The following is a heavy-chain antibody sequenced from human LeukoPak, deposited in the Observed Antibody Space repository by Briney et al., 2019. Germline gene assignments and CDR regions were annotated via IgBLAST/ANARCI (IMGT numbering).Heavy chain of an antibody. CDR3: ATEAIVVVTARDYWYFDL. Sequence: ASVSVSCTASGYIFTTYSISWVRQAPGQGLEWMGRIIPILGIPNYAQKFQGRVTITADKSTTTAYMELSSLRSEDTAVYYCATEAIVVVTARDYWYFDLWGRGTLVTVSP. V-gene: IGHV1-69*04. D-gene: IGHD2-21*02. CDR1: GYIFTTYS. CDR2: IIPILGIP. J-gene: IGHJ2*01.